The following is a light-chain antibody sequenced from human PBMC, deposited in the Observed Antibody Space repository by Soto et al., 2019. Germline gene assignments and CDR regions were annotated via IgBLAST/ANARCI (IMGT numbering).Light chain of an antibody. V-gene: IGKV1-5*01. CDR1: QSISNG. J-gene: IGKJ1*01. CDR2: DAS. Sequence: DIQITHSPSTLSASVGDRASITCRASQSISNGLAWYQQKPGKAPKLLIYDASNLESGVPSRFSGSGSGTEFTLTISSLQPDDFATYYCQEYHGYSWTFGQGTQVDIK. CDR3: QEYHGYSWT.